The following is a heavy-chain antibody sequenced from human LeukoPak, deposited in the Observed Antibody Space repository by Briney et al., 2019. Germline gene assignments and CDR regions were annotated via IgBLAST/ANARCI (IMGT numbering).Heavy chain of an antibody. J-gene: IGHJ4*02. CDR2: INPNSGGT. CDR1: GYTFTGYY. Sequence: ASVKVSCKASGYTFTGYYIHWVRQAPGQGLEWMGWINPNSGGTNYAQNLQGRVTMTRDTSITTAYMELSRLTSDDTAVYYCSRGTPSGRDSGYEPAFAYWGQGTLVTVSS. V-gene: IGHV1-2*02. D-gene: IGHD5-12*01. CDR3: SRGTPSGRDSGYEPAFAY.